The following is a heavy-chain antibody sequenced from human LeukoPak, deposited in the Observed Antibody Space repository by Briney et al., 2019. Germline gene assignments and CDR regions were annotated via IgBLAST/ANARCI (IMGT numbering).Heavy chain of an antibody. V-gene: IGHV3-23*01. J-gene: IGHJ5*01. D-gene: IGHD6-13*01. Sequence: GGSLRLSCAASGFTFSSYAMSWVRQAPGKGLEWVSAISGSGGSTYYADSVKGRFTISRDNSKNTLYLQMNSLRAEDTAVYYCAKDHGLYSSSWYECWGQGTLVTVSS. CDR1: GFTFSSYA. CDR2: ISGSGGST. CDR3: AKDHGLYSSSWYEC.